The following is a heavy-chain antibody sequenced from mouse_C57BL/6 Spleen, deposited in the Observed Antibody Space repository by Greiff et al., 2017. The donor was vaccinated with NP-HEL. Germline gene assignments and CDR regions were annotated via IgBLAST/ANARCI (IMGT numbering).Heavy chain of an antibody. CDR1: GYTFTSYW. J-gene: IGHJ4*01. Sequence: QVQLQQPGAELVKPGASVKLSCKASGYTFTSYWMHWVKQRPGRGLEWIGRLAPSSGGTKYNEKFKSTATLTVDKPSSTAYMQLSSLTSEDSAVYYCARSTAQAMDYWGQGTSVTVSS. D-gene: IGHD3-2*02. CDR3: ARSTAQAMDY. V-gene: IGHV1-72*01. CDR2: LAPSSGGT.